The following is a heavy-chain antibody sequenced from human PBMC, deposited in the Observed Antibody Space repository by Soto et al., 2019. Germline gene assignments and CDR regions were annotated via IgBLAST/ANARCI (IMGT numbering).Heavy chain of an antibody. V-gene: IGHV1-69*01. CDR1: GGTFSSYA. CDR2: IIPIFGTA. CDR3: VYVVVPAAGNWFDP. Sequence: QVQLVQSGAEVKKPGSSVKVSCKASGGTFSSYAISWVRQAPGQGLEWMGGIIPIFGTANYAQKFQGRVTITADESTSTAYMEMRRLRSEDTDVYYCVYVVVPAAGNWFDPWGQGTLVTVSS. D-gene: IGHD2-2*01. J-gene: IGHJ5*02.